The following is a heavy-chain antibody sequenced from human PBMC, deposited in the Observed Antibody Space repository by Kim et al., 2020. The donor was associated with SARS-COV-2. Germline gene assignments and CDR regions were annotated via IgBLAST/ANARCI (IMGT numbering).Heavy chain of an antibody. D-gene: IGHD3-3*01. CDR3: ARHSKASSSIFGVVPDF. Sequence: SETLSLTCTVSGGSITTNFYYWGLIRQPPGKGLEWIGNIYYRGNTHYNPSLNSRVTLSVDTSKNQFSLRLTSVTAADTAVYYCARHSKASSSIFGVVPDFWGQGTLVTVSS. V-gene: IGHV4-39*01. CDR1: GGSITTNFYY. J-gene: IGHJ4*02. CDR2: IYYRGNT.